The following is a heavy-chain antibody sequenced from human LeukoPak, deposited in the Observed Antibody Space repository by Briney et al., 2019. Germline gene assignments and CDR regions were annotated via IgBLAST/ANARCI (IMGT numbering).Heavy chain of an antibody. CDR2: IYYSGST. D-gene: IGHD2-8*02. CDR1: GGSISGYY. CDR3: ATNRPVGGAYWGSFDI. Sequence: PSETLSLTCTVSGGSISGYYWSWIRQPPGKGPEWIGYIYYSGSTNYNPSLKSRVTISVDTSKNQFSLKMNSVTAADTAVYYCATNRPVGGAYWGSFDIWGQGTLVTVSS. J-gene: IGHJ3*02. V-gene: IGHV4-59*08.